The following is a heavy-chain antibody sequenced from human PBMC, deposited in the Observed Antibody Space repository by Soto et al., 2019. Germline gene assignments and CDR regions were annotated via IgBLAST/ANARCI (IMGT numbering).Heavy chain of an antibody. CDR3: VRQAGGESPPGDDY. CDR2: SKPYTGET. V-gene: IGHV1-8*01. D-gene: IGHD3-10*01. CDR1: GYTFDAFD. J-gene: IGHJ4*02. Sequence: QVQLVQSGAEVRKPGASVRVSCKASGYTFDAFDIHWVRQATGQGLELMGWSKPYTGETAYTQTFRGRVSMTRDTSVSTAYMELTSLTSEDSAIYFCVRQAGGESPPGDDYWGQGTLVTVSS.